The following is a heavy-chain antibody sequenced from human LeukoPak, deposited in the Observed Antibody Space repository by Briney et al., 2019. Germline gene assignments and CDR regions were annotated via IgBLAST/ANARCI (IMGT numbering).Heavy chain of an antibody. CDR2: IYHSGST. J-gene: IGHJ5*02. CDR1: GGSITRFY. V-gene: IGHV4-59*01. D-gene: IGHD3-3*01. CDR3: ARGLLSRSIYWFDP. Sequence: KSSETLSLTCTVSGGSITRFYWSWIRQPPGKGLEWIGSIYHSGSTNYNPSLKSRVTISVDTSKNQFSLKLSSVTAADTAVYYCARGLLSRSIYWFDPWGRGTLVTVSS.